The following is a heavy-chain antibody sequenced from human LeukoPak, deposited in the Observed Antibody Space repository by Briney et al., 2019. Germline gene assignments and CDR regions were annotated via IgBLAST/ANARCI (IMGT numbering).Heavy chain of an antibody. D-gene: IGHD3-9*01. CDR1: GYSITSGSY. CDR3: ARDLRYFSL. J-gene: IGHJ1*01. CDR2: IYKTGST. V-gene: IGHV4-38-2*02. Sequence: PSQTLSLTCTVSGYSITSGSYWGWIRQPPGKGLEWLGSIYKTGSTYYNPSLQGRVTISRDTSKNQFSLRLTSVTAADTAVYYCARDLRYFSLWGQGTLVTVSS.